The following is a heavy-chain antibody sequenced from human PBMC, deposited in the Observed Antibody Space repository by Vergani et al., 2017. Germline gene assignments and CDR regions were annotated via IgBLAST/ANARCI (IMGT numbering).Heavy chain of an antibody. D-gene: IGHD2-2*01. Sequence: EVQLLESGGGLVQPGGSLRLSCAASGFTFSSYAMSWVRQAPGKGLEWVSAISGSGGSTYYADSVKGRFTISRDNSKNTLYLQMNSLRAEDTAVYYCAKDRGVGYCSSTSCPKCGLRRGWFDPWGQGTLVIVSS. J-gene: IGHJ5*02. CDR2: ISGSGGST. CDR1: GFTFSSYA. CDR3: AKDRGVGYCSSTSCPKCGLRRGWFDP. V-gene: IGHV3-23*01.